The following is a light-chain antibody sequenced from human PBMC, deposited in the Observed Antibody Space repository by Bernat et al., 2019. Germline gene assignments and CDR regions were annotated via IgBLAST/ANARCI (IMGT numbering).Light chain of an antibody. CDR2: KDN. CDR1: ALPKRY. J-gene: IGLJ2*01. V-gene: IGLV3-25*02. Sequence: SYELTQPPSMSVSPGQTARITCSGDALPKRYAYWYQQKPGQAPVLMIYKDNERFSGIPERFSGSTSGTTVTLTVRGVQAEDEADYYCQSADSSGNYVVFGGGPKLTVL. CDR3: QSADSSGNYVV.